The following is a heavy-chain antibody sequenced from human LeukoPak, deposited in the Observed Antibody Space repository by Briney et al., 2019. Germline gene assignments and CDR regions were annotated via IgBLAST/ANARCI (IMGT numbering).Heavy chain of an antibody. J-gene: IGHJ4*02. D-gene: IGHD3-3*01. V-gene: IGHV3-15*01. CDR1: GFTFSNAW. CDR3: TTGPGFTIFGVAYYFDY. Sequence: PGGSLRLSCAASGFTFSNAWMSWVRQAPGKGLEWVGRIKSKTDGGTTDYAAPVKGRFTISRDDSKNTLYLQMNSLKTEDTAVYYCTTGPGFTIFGVAYYFDYWGQGTLVTVSS. CDR2: IKSKTDGGTT.